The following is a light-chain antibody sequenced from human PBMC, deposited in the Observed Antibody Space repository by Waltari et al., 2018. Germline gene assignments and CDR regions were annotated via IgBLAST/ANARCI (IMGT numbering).Light chain of an antibody. CDR3: QQCSDWLT. CDR1: QSVSTY. Sequence: EVVLTQSPATLSLSPGDRATLSCRASQSVSTYLAWYQQIPGQAPRLLIYDASTRAAGIPARFSGSGSGTEFTLTISSLEPEEFAIYYCQQCSDWLTFGGGTQVEIK. J-gene: IGKJ4*01. V-gene: IGKV3-11*01. CDR2: DAS.